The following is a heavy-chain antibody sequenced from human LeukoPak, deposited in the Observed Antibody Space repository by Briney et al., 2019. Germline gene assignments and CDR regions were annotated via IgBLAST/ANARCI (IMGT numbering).Heavy chain of an antibody. J-gene: IGHJ4*02. CDR3: AKDQIKTTSDY. CDR2: ITSSSSIM. D-gene: IGHD1-7*01. Sequence: GGSLRLSCAASGFAFSGYNMNWVRQAPGKGLEWVSYITSSSSIMYYADSVKGRFTISRDNAKNTLYLQMNSLRAEDTAVYYCAKDQIKTTSDYWGQGTLVTVSS. CDR1: GFAFSGYN. V-gene: IGHV3-48*01.